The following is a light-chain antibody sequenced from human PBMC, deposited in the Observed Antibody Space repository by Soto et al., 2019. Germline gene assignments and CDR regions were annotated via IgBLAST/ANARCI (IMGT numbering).Light chain of an antibody. Sequence: EIVLTQSPATLSLSPGERATLSCMASQSVSSFLAWYQQKPGQAPRLLIYDTSNRATGIPARFSGSGSGTDFTLTISSLEREDFAVYYCQQRSNWPLTFGGGTKVDI. J-gene: IGKJ4*01. CDR2: DTS. V-gene: IGKV3-11*01. CDR3: QQRSNWPLT. CDR1: QSVSSF.